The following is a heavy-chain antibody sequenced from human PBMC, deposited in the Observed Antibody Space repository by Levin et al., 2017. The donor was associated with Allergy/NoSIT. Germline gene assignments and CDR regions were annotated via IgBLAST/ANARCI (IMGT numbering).Heavy chain of an antibody. CDR3: ATIYDFPSGMDV. Sequence: ASVKVSCKVSEYTLTNLAMHWVRQAPGKGLEWMGGFDPENAVTVYAQKFQGRVIMTEDTSTDTAYMELRSLTSEATAVYYCATIYDFPSGMDVWGKGTTVTVSS. V-gene: IGHV1-24*01. D-gene: IGHD3-3*01. CDR2: FDPENAVT. J-gene: IGHJ6*04. CDR1: EYTLTNLA.